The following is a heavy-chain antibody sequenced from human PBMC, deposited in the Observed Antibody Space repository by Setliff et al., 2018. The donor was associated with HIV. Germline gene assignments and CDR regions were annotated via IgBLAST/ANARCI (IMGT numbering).Heavy chain of an antibody. CDR3: ARIRSDCSSTSCYLDY. Sequence: GASVKVSCKASGYTFTSYDINWVRQATGQGLEWMGWMNPNSGNTGYAQKFQSRVTMTRNTSISTAHMELSSLRSEDTAVYYCARIRSDCSSTSCYLDYWGQGTLVTVSS. D-gene: IGHD2-2*01. CDR2: MNPNSGNT. J-gene: IGHJ4*02. V-gene: IGHV1-8*02. CDR1: GYTFTSYD.